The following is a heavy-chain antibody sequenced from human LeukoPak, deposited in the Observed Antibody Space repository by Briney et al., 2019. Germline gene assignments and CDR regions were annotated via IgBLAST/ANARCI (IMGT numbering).Heavy chain of an antibody. CDR2: IYYSGST. D-gene: IGHD4-17*01. CDR1: GGSFSGYY. Sequence: SETLSLTCAVYGGSFSGYYWSWIRQPPGKGLEGIGYIYYSGSTNYNPSLKSRVTISVDTSKNQFSLKLSSVTAADTAVYYCARGTLYGDYVGDYYYYMDVWGKGTTVTVSS. CDR3: ARGTLYGDYVGDYYYYMDV. V-gene: IGHV4-59*01. J-gene: IGHJ6*03.